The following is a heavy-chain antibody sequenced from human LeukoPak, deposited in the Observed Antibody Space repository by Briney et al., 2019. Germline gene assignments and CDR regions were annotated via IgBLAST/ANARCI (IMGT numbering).Heavy chain of an antibody. CDR1: GFTFSSYD. D-gene: IGHD3-22*01. CDR3: ARGTDSSGYYDTPDFDY. Sequence: GGSLRLSCAASGFTFSSYDMHWVRQATGKGLEWVPAIGPAGDTYYPGSVKGRFTISRENAKNSLYLQMNSLRAGDTAVYYCARGTDSSGYYDTPDFDYWGQGTLVTVSS. V-gene: IGHV3-13*01. J-gene: IGHJ4*02. CDR2: IGPAGDT.